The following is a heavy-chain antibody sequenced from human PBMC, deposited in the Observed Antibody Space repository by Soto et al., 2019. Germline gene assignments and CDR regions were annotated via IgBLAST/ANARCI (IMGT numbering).Heavy chain of an antibody. J-gene: IGHJ5*02. CDR3: ARETVAGNSWFDP. Sequence: GGSLRLACAACGFSFSRYSMNWVRQAPGKGLEWVSSISSSSSYIYYADSVKGRFTISRDNAKNSLYLQMNSLRAEDTAVYYCARETVAGNSWFDPWGQGTLLTSPQ. D-gene: IGHD6-19*01. CDR1: GFSFSRYS. V-gene: IGHV3-21*01. CDR2: ISSSSSYI.